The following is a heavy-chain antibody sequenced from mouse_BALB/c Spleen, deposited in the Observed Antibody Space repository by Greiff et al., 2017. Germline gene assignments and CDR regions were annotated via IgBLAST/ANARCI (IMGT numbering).Heavy chain of an antibody. J-gene: IGHJ2*01. CDR3: ARHVDYYRSYYFDY. V-gene: IGHV5-9-3*01. CDR2: ISSGGSYT. CDR1: GFTFSSYA. Sequence: EVNVVESGGGLVKPGGSLKLSCAASGFTFSSYAMSWVRQTPEKRLEWVATISSGGSYTYYPDSVKGRFTISRDNAKNTLYLQMSSLRSEDTAMYYCARHVDYYRSYYFDYWGQGTTLTVSS. D-gene: IGHD1-1*01.